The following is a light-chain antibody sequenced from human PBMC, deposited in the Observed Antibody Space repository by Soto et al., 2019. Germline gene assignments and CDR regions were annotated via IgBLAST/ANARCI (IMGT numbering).Light chain of an antibody. CDR2: KAY. CDR1: QSISSW. CDR3: QQYNSYLYT. Sequence: DIQMTQSPSTLSASVGDRVTITCRASQSISSWLAWYQQKPGKAPKLLIYKAYSLESGVPSRFSGSGSGTEFTLTISSLQPDDFATYYFQQYNSYLYTFGQGTKLEIK. V-gene: IGKV1-5*03. J-gene: IGKJ2*01.